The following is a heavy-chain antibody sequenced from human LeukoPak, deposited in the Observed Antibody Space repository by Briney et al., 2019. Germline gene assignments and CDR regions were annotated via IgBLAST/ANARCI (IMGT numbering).Heavy chain of an antibody. CDR1: GGSISSYY. V-gene: IGHV4-59*08. J-gene: IGHJ4*02. CDR3: ASGETTVTMVY. Sequence: SETLSLTCTVSGGSISSYYWSWIRQPPGKGPEWIGYIYYSGSTNYNPSLKSRVTISVDTSKNQFSLKLSSVTAADTAVYYCASGETTVTMVYWGQGTLVTVSS. D-gene: IGHD4-17*01. CDR2: IYYSGST.